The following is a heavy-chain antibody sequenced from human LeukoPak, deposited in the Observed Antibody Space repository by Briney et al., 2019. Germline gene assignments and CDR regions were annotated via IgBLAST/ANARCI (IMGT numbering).Heavy chain of an antibody. CDR1: GFTFSSYA. V-gene: IGHV3-23*01. CDR2: IFGSGGST. CDR3: AKDLLRLGELSLGPFDY. J-gene: IGHJ4*02. Sequence: HPRGSLRLSCAASGFTFSSYAMSWVRQAPGKGLEWVSAIFGSGGSTYYADSVKGRFTISRDNSKNTLYLQMNSLRAEDTAVYYCAKDLLRLGELSLGPFDYWGQGTLVTVSS. D-gene: IGHD3-16*02.